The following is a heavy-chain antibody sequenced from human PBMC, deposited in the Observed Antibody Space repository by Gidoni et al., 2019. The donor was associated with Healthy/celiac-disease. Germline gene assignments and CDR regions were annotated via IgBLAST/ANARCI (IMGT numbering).Heavy chain of an antibody. J-gene: IGHJ2*01. CDR2: IYHSGST. D-gene: IGHD5-12*01. CDR1: GYSISSGYY. Sequence: QVQLQESGPGLVKPSETLSLTCTVPGYSISSGYYWGWIRQPPGKGLEWIGSIYHSGSTYYNPSLKSRVTISVDTSKNQFSLKLSSVTAADTAVYYCAREPTMHWYFDLWGRGTLVTVSS. CDR3: AREPTMHWYFDL. V-gene: IGHV4-38-2*02.